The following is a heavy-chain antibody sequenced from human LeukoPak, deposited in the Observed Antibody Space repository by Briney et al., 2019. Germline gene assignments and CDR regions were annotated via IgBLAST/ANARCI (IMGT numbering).Heavy chain of an antibody. D-gene: IGHD3-22*01. Sequence: ASVKVSCKVSGYTLTELSMHWVRQAPGKGLEWMGGFDPEDGETIYAQKFQGRVTMTEDTSTDTAYMEQSSLRSEDTAVYYCATETSEKSYYYDSSGYYYLDYWGQGTLVTVSS. CDR1: GYTLTELS. V-gene: IGHV1-24*01. CDR3: ATETSEKSYYYDSSGYYYLDY. J-gene: IGHJ4*02. CDR2: FDPEDGET.